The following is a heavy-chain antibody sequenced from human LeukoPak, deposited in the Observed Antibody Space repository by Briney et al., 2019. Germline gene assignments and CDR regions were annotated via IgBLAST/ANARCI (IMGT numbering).Heavy chain of an antibody. V-gene: IGHV3-23*01. CDR3: AKDLSGSSNYDFWSGYYSAGVVYYYYYGMDV. CDR1: GLSFSSYA. D-gene: IGHD3-3*01. CDR2: ISGSGGST. J-gene: IGHJ6*02. Sequence: GGSLRLSCAASGLSFSSYAMSWVRQAPGKGLEWVSDISGSGGSTYYADSVKGRFTISRDNSKNTLYLQMNSLRAEDTAVYYCAKDLSGSSNYDFWSGYYSAGVVYYYYYGMDVWGQGTTVTVSS.